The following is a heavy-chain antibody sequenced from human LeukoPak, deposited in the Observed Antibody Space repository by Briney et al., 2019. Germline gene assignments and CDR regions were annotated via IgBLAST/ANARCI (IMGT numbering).Heavy chain of an antibody. D-gene: IGHD2-21*01. V-gene: IGHV1-69*05. J-gene: IGHJ5*02. Sequence: AVTVSCKASGGTFSSYAISWVRQAPGQGLEWMGGIIPIFGTANYAQKFQGRVTITTDESTSTAYMELSSLRSEDTAVYYCARVVISSNWFDPWGQGTLVTVSS. CDR1: GGTFSSYA. CDR3: ARVVISSNWFDP. CDR2: IIPIFGTA.